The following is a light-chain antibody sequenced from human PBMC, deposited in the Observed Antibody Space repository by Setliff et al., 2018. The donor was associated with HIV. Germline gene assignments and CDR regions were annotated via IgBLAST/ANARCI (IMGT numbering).Light chain of an antibody. CDR2: EVN. Sequence: LTQPASVSGSPGQSITISCTGTSSDVGGYNYVSWYQQHPGKAPKLIISEVNNRPSGVSNRFSGSKSGNTASLTISGLQTEDEGDYYCSSYAITNTLPFGTGTKVTVL. CDR1: SSDVGGYNY. CDR3: SSYAITNTLP. J-gene: IGLJ1*01. V-gene: IGLV2-14*01.